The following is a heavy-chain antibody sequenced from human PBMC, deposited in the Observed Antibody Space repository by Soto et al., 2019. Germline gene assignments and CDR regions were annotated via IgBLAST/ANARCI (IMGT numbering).Heavy chain of an antibody. CDR2: ISGYNGDT. Sequence: XVKVSCTASGYTFTSYGISWVRQAPGQGLEWMGWISGYNGDTNYAQKFQGRVSMTIDTSTTTAYMELRSLTSDDTAVYYCAKNGQPPYYYYGLDVWGQGTKVTVSS. D-gene: IGHD2-8*01. CDR3: AKNGQPPYYYYGLDV. V-gene: IGHV1-18*01. CDR1: GYTFTSYG. J-gene: IGHJ6*02.